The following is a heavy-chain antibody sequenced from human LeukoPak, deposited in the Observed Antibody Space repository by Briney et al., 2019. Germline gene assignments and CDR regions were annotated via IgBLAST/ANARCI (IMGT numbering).Heavy chain of an antibody. CDR3: ARDARLVVVPAAYYYYYGMDV. J-gene: IGHJ6*02. V-gene: IGHV1-69*13. D-gene: IGHD2-2*01. CDR1: GYTFTSYA. CDR2: IIPIFGTA. Sequence: EASVKVSCKASGYTFTSYAISWVRQAPGQGLEWMGGIIPIFGTANYAQKFQGRVTITADESTSTAYMELSSLRSEDTAVYYCARDARLVVVPAAYYYYYGMDVWGQGTTVTVSS.